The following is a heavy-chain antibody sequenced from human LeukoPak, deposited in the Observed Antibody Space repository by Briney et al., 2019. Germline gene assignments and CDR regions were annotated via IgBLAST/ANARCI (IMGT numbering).Heavy chain of an antibody. CDR1: GFTFSSYW. Sequence: PGGSLRLSCAASGFTFSSYWMSWVRQAPGKGLEWVANIKQDGSEKYYVDSVKGRFTISRDNAKNSLYLQMNSLRAEDTAVYYCARDRTGYSSGWYASRGDYWGQGTLVTVSS. CDR3: ARDRTGYSSGWYASRGDY. CDR2: IKQDGSEK. V-gene: IGHV3-7*01. D-gene: IGHD6-19*01. J-gene: IGHJ4*02.